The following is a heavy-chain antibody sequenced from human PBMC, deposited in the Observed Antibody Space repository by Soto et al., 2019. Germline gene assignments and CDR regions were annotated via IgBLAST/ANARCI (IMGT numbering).Heavy chain of an antibody. V-gene: IGHV4-34*01. CDR1: GGSFSGYY. D-gene: IGHD3-3*01. CDR3: ARGNYDFWSGYNWFDP. Sequence: LSLTCAVYGGSFSGYYWSWIRQPPGKGLEWIGEINHSGSTNYNPSLKSRVTISVDTSKNQFSLKLSSVTAADTAVYYCARGNYDFWSGYNWFDPWGQGTLVTVSS. J-gene: IGHJ5*02. CDR2: INHSGST.